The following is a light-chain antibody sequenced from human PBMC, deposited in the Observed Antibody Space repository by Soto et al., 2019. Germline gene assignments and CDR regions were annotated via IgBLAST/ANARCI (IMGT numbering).Light chain of an antibody. V-gene: IGKV3-20*01. CDR3: QQYGSSPKT. CDR2: GAS. CDR1: QSVSSSY. J-gene: IGKJ1*01. Sequence: EIVLTQSPCTLSLSPGDRATLSCRASQSVSSSYLAWYQQKPGQAPRLLIYGASSRATGIPDRFSGSGSGTDFTLTISRLEPEDFAVYYCQQYGSSPKTFGQGTKVEIK.